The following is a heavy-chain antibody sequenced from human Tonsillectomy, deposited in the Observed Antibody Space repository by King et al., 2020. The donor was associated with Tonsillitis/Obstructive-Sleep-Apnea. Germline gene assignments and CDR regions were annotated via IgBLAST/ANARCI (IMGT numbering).Heavy chain of an antibody. CDR1: GFTVSSNY. CDR2: IYSGGST. V-gene: IGHV3-66*01. CDR3: ARDPRRGSYGFDY. Sequence: VQLVESGGGLVQPGGSLRLSCAASGFTVSSNYMSWVRQAPGKGLEWGSVIYSGGSTYYADSVKGRFTISRDNSKNTLYLQMNSLRAEDTAVYYCARDPRRGSYGFDYWGQGTLVTVSS. D-gene: IGHD3-16*01. J-gene: IGHJ4*02.